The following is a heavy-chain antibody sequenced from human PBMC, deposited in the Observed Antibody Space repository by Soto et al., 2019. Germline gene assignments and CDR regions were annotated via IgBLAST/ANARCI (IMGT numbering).Heavy chain of an antibody. D-gene: IGHD2-2*01. J-gene: IGHJ4*02. V-gene: IGHV3-21*01. CDR3: AREDSIIIPAVSDF. CDR2: ISKSDYT. Sequence: GGSLRLSCTVSGFAFNNYGINWVRQAPGKGLEWVSSISKSDYTYYSDSVKGRFAISRDNAKSPVSLQMNTLRVEDTAVYYCAREDSIIIPAVSDFWGQGTLVTVSS. CDR1: GFAFNNYG.